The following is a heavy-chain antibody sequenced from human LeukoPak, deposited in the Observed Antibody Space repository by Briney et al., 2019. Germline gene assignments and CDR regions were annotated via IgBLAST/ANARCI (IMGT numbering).Heavy chain of an antibody. CDR1: GFTFSSYW. V-gene: IGHV3-20*01. J-gene: IGHJ4*02. D-gene: IGHD3-22*01. CDR2: ISWSGGST. CDR3: ARNFRYDSSGYEY. Sequence: GSLRLSCAASGFTFSSYWMSWVRQAPGKGLEWVSDISWSGGSTGYADSVKGRFTISRDNAKNSLYLQMNSLRAEDTALYHCARNFRYDSSGYEYWGQGTLVTVSS.